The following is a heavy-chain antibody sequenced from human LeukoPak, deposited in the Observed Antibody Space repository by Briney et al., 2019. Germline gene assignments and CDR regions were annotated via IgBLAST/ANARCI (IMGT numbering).Heavy chain of an antibody. CDR2: IYYSGST. V-gene: IGHV4-61*01. D-gene: IGHD6-13*01. CDR1: GGSVSSGSYY. Sequence: SETLSLTCTVSGGSVSSGSYYWSWIRQPPGKGLEWIGYIYYSGSTNYNPSLKSRVTISVDTSKNQFSLKLSSVTAADTAVYYCARVAAAGHFDYWGQGTLVTVCS. J-gene: IGHJ4*02. CDR3: ARVAAAGHFDY.